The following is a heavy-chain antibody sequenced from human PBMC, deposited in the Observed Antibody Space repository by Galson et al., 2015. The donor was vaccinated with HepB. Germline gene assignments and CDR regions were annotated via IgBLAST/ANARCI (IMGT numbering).Heavy chain of an antibody. D-gene: IGHD2-2*01. V-gene: IGHV1-69*13. J-gene: IGHJ6*03. Sequence: SVKVSCKASGGTFSSYAISWVRQAPGQGLEWMGGIIPIFGTANYAQKFQGRVTITADESTSTAYMELSSLRSEDTAVYYCARDDGGYCSSTSCYEGINYYYYYYMDVWGKGTTVTVSS. CDR3: ARDDGGYCSSTSCYEGINYYYYYYMDV. CDR2: IIPIFGTA. CDR1: GGTFSSYA.